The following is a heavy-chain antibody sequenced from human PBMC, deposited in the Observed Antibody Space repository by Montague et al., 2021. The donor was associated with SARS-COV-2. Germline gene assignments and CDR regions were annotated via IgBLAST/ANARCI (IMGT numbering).Heavy chain of an antibody. CDR3: ARGRVAAAQVVDY. CDR2: IYSSGST. V-gene: IGHV4-4*07. D-gene: IGHD2-15*01. Sequence: SETLSLTCSVSGEPISGFFWNWIRQPPGKGLEWIGRIYSSGSTDYNPSLKSRVAMSVDTSKNQFSLKVSSVTAADTAMYYCARGRVAAAQVVDYWGRGTLVTVSS. J-gene: IGHJ4*02. CDR1: GEPISGFF.